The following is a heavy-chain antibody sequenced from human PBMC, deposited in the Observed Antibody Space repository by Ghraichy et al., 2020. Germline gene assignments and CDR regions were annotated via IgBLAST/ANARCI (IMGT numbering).Heavy chain of an antibody. CDR3: ARDGLSGSTWYDAFDI. Sequence: GGSLRLSCVASGFTFSNYLMHWVRQASGKGLVWVSLVYSGGGRIGYADSVKGRFTISRDNTKNTLYLQMNSLRAEDTAVYYCARDGLSGSTWYDAFDIRGQVTMVTVS. J-gene: IGHJ3*02. CDR2: VYSGGGRI. CDR1: GFTFSNYL. D-gene: IGHD6-13*01. V-gene: IGHV3-74*01.